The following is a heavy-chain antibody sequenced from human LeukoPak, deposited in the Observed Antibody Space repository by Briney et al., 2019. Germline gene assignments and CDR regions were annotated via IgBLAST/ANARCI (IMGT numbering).Heavy chain of an antibody. CDR3: ARDGSVVVANWFDP. J-gene: IGHJ5*02. Sequence: ASVKVSCKASGYTFTSYGISWVRHAPGQGLEWMGWISAYNGNTNYAPKLQGRVTMTTDTSTSTAYMELRSLRSDDTAVYYCARDGSVVVANWFDPWGQGTLVTVSS. D-gene: IGHD2-15*01. CDR1: GYTFTSYG. CDR2: ISAYNGNT. V-gene: IGHV1-18*01.